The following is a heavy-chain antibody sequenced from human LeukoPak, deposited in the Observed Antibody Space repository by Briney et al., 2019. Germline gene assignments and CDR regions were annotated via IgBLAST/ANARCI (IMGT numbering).Heavy chain of an antibody. V-gene: IGHV5-51*01. CDR3: ARHPKSAYSGYESDY. CDR2: IYPADSTA. D-gene: IGHD5-12*01. CDR1: GYSFTTYW. Sequence: GESLKISCKASGYSFTTYWIGWVRQMPGKGLEWMGIIYPADSTAHYSPSFQGQVTISVDKSINTAYLQWSRLKASDTAMYYCARHPKSAYSGYESDYWGQGTLVTVSS. J-gene: IGHJ4*02.